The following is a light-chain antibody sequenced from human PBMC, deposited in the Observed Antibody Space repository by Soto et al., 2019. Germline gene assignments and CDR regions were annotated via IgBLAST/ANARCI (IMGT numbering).Light chain of an antibody. V-gene: IGKV3-20*01. J-gene: IGKJ1*01. Sequence: DIVXXXXXXXLSLSPGERATLSCRASQTVTNNYLAWYQRKPGQAPRLLIYGASSRATDIPYRFSGSGSGTDFTLTITRLESEAFAGHFCQQYAASPSTFGQGTKVEIK. CDR2: GAS. CDR3: QQYAASPST. CDR1: QTVTNNY.